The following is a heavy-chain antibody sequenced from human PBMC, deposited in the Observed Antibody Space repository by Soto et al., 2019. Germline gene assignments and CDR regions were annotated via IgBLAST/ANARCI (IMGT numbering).Heavy chain of an antibody. CDR3: AADRKRWLQRSFDY. CDR1: GCTFTNWA. CDR2: IVVGSGNT. D-gene: IGHD5-12*01. V-gene: IGHV1-58*01. J-gene: IGHJ4*01. Sequence: SFKVCCKCSGCTFTNWAGDWVRQAVGQRLEWIGWIVVGSGNTNYAQKFQERVTITRDMSTSTAYMELSSLRSEDTAVYYCAADRKRWLQRSFDYWLQGSLVTVSS.